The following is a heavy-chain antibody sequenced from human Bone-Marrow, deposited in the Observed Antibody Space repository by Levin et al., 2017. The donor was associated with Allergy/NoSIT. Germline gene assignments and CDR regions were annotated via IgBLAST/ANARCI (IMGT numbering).Heavy chain of an antibody. J-gene: IGHJ4*01. Sequence: SETLSLTCTISGGSIGRYYWSWLRQPPGKGLEWIGYVFDYGKTDYNPSLESRVPISLDTSKMQFSLRLTSVTAADSAVYYCAREHYDHIWGTFRYFDSWGQGSLVTVS. D-gene: IGHD3-16*01. CDR1: GGSIGRYY. V-gene: IGHV4-59*01. CDR3: AREHYDHIWGTFRYFDS. CDR2: VFDYGKT.